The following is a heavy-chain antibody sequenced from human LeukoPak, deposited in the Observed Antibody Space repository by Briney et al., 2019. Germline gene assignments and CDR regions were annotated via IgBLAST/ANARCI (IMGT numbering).Heavy chain of an antibody. J-gene: IGHJ4*02. D-gene: IGHD3-16*02. CDR3: ARGPSFGGVIVAFDY. CDR1: GGTFSGYY. CDR2: SNDSGGT. V-gene: IGHV4-34*01. Sequence: SETLSLTCAVYGGTFSGYYWSWLRQPPGKRLEWVGESNDSGGTNYNPSLKSRVTISADKSKNQVSLKLTSVTAADTAVYYCARGPSFGGVIVAFDYWGQGTLVTVSS.